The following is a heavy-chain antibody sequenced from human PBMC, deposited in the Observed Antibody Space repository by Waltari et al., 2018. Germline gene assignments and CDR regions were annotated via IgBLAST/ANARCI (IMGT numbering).Heavy chain of an antibody. V-gene: IGHV1-2*06. J-gene: IGHJ4*02. CDR1: GYTFTGYY. CDR3: ATVEMATMYYFDY. D-gene: IGHD5-12*01. CDR2: INPNSGGT. Sequence: QVQLVQSGAEVKKPGASVKVSCKASGYTFTGYYMHWVRQAPGQGLEWMGRINPNSGGTNYSQKFQGRVTMTRDTSISTAYMELSRLRSDDTAVYYCATVEMATMYYFDYWGQGTLVTVSS.